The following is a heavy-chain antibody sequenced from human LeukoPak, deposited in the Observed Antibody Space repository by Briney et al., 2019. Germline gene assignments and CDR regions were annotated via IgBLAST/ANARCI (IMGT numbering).Heavy chain of an antibody. CDR3: ARGYSFDY. Sequence: SETPSLTCAVYGGSFSGYYWSWIRQPPGKGLEWIGEINHSGSTNYNPSLKSRVTISVDTSKNQFSLKLSSVTAADTAAYYCARGYSFDYWGQGTLVTVSS. J-gene: IGHJ4*02. CDR2: INHSGST. D-gene: IGHD4-11*01. CDR1: GGSFSGYY. V-gene: IGHV4-34*01.